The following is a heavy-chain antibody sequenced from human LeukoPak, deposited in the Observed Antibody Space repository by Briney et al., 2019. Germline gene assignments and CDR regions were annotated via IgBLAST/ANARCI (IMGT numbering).Heavy chain of an antibody. Sequence: PGGSLRLSCAASGFSFSSYAMSWVRQAPGKGLECVSGISGSGSSTYYADSVKGRFTISRDNSKNTLYLQMNSLRAEDTAVYYCADQTGPGYWGQGTLVTVSS. J-gene: IGHJ4*02. CDR1: GFSFSSYA. D-gene: IGHD3-9*01. CDR2: ISGSGSST. CDR3: ADQTGPGY. V-gene: IGHV3-23*01.